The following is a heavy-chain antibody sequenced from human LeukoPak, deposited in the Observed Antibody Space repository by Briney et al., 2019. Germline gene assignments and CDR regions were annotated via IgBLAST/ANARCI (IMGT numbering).Heavy chain of an antibody. Sequence: ASVKVSCKASGYTITSYAMNWVRQAPGQGLEWMGWINTNTGNPTYAQGFTGRFVFSLDTSVSTAYLQISSLKAEDAAVYYCARVTPVAGWGAFDVWGQGTMVTVSA. CDR2: INTNTGNP. J-gene: IGHJ3*01. CDR1: GYTITSYA. CDR3: ARVTPVAGWGAFDV. V-gene: IGHV7-4-1*02. D-gene: IGHD6-19*01.